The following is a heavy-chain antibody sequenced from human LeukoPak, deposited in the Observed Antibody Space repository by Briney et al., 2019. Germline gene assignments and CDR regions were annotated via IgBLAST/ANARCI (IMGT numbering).Heavy chain of an antibody. CDR1: GGSISSYY. V-gene: IGHV4-59*06. CDR3: ARAVATMVRGVSG. D-gene: IGHD3-10*01. CDR2: IYYSGST. Sequence: SGTLSLTCTVSGGSISSYYWSWIRQHPGKGLEWIGYIYYSGSTYYNPSLKSRVTISVDTSKNQFSLKLSSVTAADTAVYYCARAVATMVRGVSGWGQGTLVTVSS. J-gene: IGHJ4*02.